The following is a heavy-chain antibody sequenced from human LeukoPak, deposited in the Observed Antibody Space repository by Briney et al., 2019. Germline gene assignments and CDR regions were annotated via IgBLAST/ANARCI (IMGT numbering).Heavy chain of an antibody. CDR2: IYYSGST. Sequence: TSETLSLTCTVSGGSISNYYWSWTRQPPGKGLEWIGYIYYSGSTNYNPSLKSRVTISVDTSKNQFSLKLSSVTAADTAVYYCARRKGDTAMVMFDYWGQGTLVTVSS. J-gene: IGHJ4*02. D-gene: IGHD5-18*01. V-gene: IGHV4-59*08. CDR3: ARRKGDTAMVMFDY. CDR1: GGSISNYY.